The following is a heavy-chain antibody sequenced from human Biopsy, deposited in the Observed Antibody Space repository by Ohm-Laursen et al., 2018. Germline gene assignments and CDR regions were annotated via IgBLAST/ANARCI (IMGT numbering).Heavy chain of an antibody. CDR2: INSSGSTK. V-gene: IGHV3-11*01. D-gene: IGHD2-15*01. CDR3: ARAVGIAAAPIDY. CDR1: RFTFSDYF. J-gene: IGHJ4*02. Sequence: SLRLSCSASRFTFSDYFMSWIRQAPGRGLEWVSDINSSGSTKYHAESVKGRFTISRDNAMNSVYLQMNSLRGEDTAVYYCARAVGIAAAPIDYWGQGPLVTGSS.